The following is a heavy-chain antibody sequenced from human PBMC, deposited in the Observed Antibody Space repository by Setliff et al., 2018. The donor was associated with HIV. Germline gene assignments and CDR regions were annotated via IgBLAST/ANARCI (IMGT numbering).Heavy chain of an antibody. CDR3: ARGFSGHYSFTGYMDV. CDR1: GGSFSGYH. Sequence: SETLSLTCAVYGGSFSGYHWNWIRQPPGKGLEWIGEINHSGSTKYNPSLKSRVTISVDTSKKQFSLKLSSVTAADTAVYYCARGFSGHYSFTGYMDVWGKGTTVTVSS. J-gene: IGHJ6*03. D-gene: IGHD3-22*01. CDR2: INHSGST. V-gene: IGHV4-34*01.